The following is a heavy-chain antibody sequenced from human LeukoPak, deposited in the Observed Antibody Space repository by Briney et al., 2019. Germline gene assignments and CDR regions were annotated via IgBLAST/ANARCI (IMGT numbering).Heavy chain of an antibody. Sequence: ASVKVSCKASGYTFTSYAMHWVRQAPGQRLEWMGWINAGNGNTKYSHKFQGRVTITRDTSASAAYMELSSLRSEDTAVYYCARGSSGYPPYFDFWGHGTLVTVSS. CDR2: INAGNGNT. J-gene: IGHJ4*01. D-gene: IGHD3-22*01. V-gene: IGHV1-3*01. CDR1: GYTFTSYA. CDR3: ARGSSGYPPYFDF.